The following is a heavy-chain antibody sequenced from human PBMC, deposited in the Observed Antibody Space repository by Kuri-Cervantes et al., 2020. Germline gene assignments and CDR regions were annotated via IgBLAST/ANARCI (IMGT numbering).Heavy chain of an antibody. CDR3: DSSGCHDAFDI. J-gene: IGHJ3*02. D-gene: IGHD3-22*01. CDR2: ISAYNGDT. V-gene: IGHV1-18*03. Sequence: ASVKVSCKASGYTFTSYGISWVRQAPGQGLEWMGWISAYNGDTNYAQKLQGRVTMTTDTSTSTAYMELRSLRSEDMVAHYYDSSGCHDAFDIWGQGTMVTVSS. CDR1: GYTFTSYG.